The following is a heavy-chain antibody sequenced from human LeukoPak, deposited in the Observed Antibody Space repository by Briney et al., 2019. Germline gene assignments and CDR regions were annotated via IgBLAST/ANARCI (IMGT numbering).Heavy chain of an antibody. CDR2: ISGDGGST. V-gene: IGHV3-23*01. CDR1: GFTFSSYA. CDR3: AKNGIYGSGSYSPYFFDY. D-gene: IGHD3-10*01. J-gene: IGHJ4*02. Sequence: GGSLRLSCAASGFTFSSYAMSWVRQAPGKGLEWVSAISGDGGSTYYGDSGRGRFTISRDNSKNTLHLQMRDLRADDTAVYYCAKNGIYGSGSYSPYFFDYWGQGTLVTVSS.